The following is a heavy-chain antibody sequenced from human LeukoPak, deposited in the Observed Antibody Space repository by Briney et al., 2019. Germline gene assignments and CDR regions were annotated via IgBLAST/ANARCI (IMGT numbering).Heavy chain of an antibody. V-gene: IGHV3-30*03. J-gene: IGHJ4*02. CDR1: GFTFSSYE. CDR3: ATNSYYCGSGSYSVSSLTFDY. CDR2: ISYDGSNK. D-gene: IGHD3-10*01. Sequence: GGSLRLSCAASGFTFSSYEMNWVRQAPGKGLEWVAVISYDGSNKYYADSVKGRFTISRDNSKNTLYLQMNSLRAEDTAVYYCATNSYYCGSGSYSVSSLTFDYWGRGTLVTVSS.